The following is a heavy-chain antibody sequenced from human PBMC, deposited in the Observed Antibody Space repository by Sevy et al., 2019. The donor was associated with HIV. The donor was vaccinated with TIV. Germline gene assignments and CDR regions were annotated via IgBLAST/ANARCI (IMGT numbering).Heavy chain of an antibody. D-gene: IGHD3-22*01. CDR2: ISYDGSNK. Sequence: GGSLRLSCAASGFTFSSYAMHWVRQAPDKGLEWVAIISYDGSNKYYADSVKGRFTISRDNSKSTLYLHMNSLRAEDTALYYCARDPAGYYYDSSGPKGALDYWGQGTLVTVSS. CDR1: GFTFSSYA. V-gene: IGHV3-30-3*01. J-gene: IGHJ4*02. CDR3: ARDPAGYYYDSSGPKGALDY.